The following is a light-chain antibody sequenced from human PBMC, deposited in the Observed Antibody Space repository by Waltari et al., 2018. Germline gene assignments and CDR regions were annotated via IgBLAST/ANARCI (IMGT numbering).Light chain of an antibody. CDR1: QSVTGY. Sequence: EIVLTLSPGTMSLSPGERATLSCRASQSVTGYLAWYQQKPGLAPRLLIYDTSNRATGIPARFIGSGAGTDFSLTITSLESEEFAVYYCQQRANWPLTFGGGTKVEIK. J-gene: IGKJ4*01. CDR3: QQRANWPLT. CDR2: DTS. V-gene: IGKV3-11*01.